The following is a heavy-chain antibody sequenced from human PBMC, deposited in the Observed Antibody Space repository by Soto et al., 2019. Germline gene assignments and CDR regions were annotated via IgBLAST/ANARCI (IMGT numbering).Heavy chain of an antibody. D-gene: IGHD6-19*01. CDR2: IRKDGSEK. J-gene: IGHJ4*02. CDR1: GFSISSYW. Sequence: EVQLVESGGGLVQPGGSLRLSCAASGFSISSYWMNWVRQAPGKGLEWVAIIRKDGSEKYYVDSMKGRFTISRDNAKNSLYLQMNSPRDDVTAVYYCAGGSGWLSDYWGRGTLVTVSS. CDR3: AGGSGWLSDY. V-gene: IGHV3-7*03.